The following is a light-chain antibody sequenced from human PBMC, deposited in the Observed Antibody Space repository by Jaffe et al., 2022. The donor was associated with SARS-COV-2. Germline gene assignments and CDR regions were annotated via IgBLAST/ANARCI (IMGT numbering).Light chain of an antibody. CDR3: QQYATSRT. CDR1: QSVTGNY. V-gene: IGKV3-20*01. J-gene: IGKJ1*01. CDR2: GAS. Sequence: EIVLTQSPATLSLSPGERATLSCRASQSVTGNYLAWYQHKPGQAPRLLISGASSRAGGIPDRFSGSGSETDFTLNISRVEPEDFAVYYCQQYATSRTFGQGTKVEIK.